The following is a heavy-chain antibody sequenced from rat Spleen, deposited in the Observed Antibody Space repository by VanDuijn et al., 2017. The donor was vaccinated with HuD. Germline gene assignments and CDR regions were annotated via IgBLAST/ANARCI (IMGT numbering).Heavy chain of an antibody. CDR2: ISYDGSST. V-gene: IGHV5-29*01. D-gene: IGHD1-9*01. Sequence: EVQLVQSNGGLVQPGRSLKLSCAASGFTFNDHFMAWVRQAPTKGLEWVATISYDGSSTYYRDSVKGRFTISRDNAKSTLYLQMDSLRSEDTATYYCARHGTYYGYKGYFDYWGQGVMVTVSS. CDR1: GFTFNDHF. J-gene: IGHJ2*01. CDR3: ARHGTYYGYKGYFDY.